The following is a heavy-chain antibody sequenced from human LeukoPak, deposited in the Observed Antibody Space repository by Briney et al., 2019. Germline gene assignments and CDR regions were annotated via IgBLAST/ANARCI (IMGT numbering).Heavy chain of an antibody. CDR3: AKSSSSWPYDY. CDR1: GFTFSSYE. CDR2: ISSSGSTI. V-gene: IGHV3-48*03. D-gene: IGHD6-13*01. Sequence: GGSLRLSCAASGFTFSSYEMNWVRQAPGKGLEWVSYISSSGSTIYYADSVKGRFTISRDNSKNTLYLQMNSLRAEDTAVYYCAKSSSSWPYDYWGQGTLVTVSS. J-gene: IGHJ4*02.